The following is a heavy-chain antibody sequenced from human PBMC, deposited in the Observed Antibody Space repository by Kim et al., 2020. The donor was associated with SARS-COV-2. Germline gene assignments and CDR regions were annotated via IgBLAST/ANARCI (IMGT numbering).Heavy chain of an antibody. CDR1: GFTFSSYE. V-gene: IGHV3-48*03. CDR2: ISSRGMTI. CDR3: ATDGPAHLRFDP. J-gene: IGHJ5*02. Sequence: GGSLRLSCAASGFTFSSYEMNWVRQAPGKGLEWISYISSRGMTISYADSVKGRFTISRDNAKNSLYLQMNSLRVEDMGVYYRATDGPAHLRFDPWGQGTLVTVSS.